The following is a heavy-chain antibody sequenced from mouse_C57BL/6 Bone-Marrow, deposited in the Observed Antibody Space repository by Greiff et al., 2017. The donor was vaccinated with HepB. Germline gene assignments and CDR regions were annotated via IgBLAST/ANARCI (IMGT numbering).Heavy chain of an antibody. V-gene: IGHV1-69*01. CDR2: IDPSDSYT. Sequence: QVQLQQPGAELVMPGASVKLSCKASGYTFTSYWMHWVKQRPGQGLEWIGEIDPSDSYTNYNQKFKGKSTLTVDKSSSTAYMQLSSLTSEDSAVYYCARNYYGCSYWYFDVWGTGTTVTVSS. CDR1: GYTFTSYW. J-gene: IGHJ1*03. D-gene: IGHD1-1*01. CDR3: ARNYYGCSYWYFDV.